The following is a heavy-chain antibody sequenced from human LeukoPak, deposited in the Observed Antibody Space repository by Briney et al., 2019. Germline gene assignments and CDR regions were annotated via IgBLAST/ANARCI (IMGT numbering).Heavy chain of an antibody. V-gene: IGHV4-59*06. Sequence: NASETLSLTCTVSGGSISSYYWSWIRQPPGKGLEWIGYIYYSGSTYYNPSLKSRVTISVDTSKNQFSLKLSSVTAADTAVYYCAGAGLGYCSSTSCPRWDYWGQGTLVTVSS. CDR2: IYYSGST. CDR1: GGSISSYY. D-gene: IGHD2-2*01. J-gene: IGHJ4*02. CDR3: AGAGLGYCSSTSCPRWDY.